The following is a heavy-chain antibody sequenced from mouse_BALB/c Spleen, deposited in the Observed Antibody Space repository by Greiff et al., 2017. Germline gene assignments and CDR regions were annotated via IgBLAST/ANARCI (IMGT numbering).Heavy chain of an antibody. V-gene: IGHV1-69*01. CDR1: GYTFTDYW. J-gene: IGHJ3*01. D-gene: IGHD3-3*01. Sequence: VQLQQPGAELVMPGASVKMSCKASGYTFTDYWMHWVKQRPGQGLEWIGAIDTSDSYTSYNQKFKGKATLTVDESSSTAYMQLSSLTSEDSAVYYCARERDGFAYWGQGTLVTVSA. CDR3: ARERDGFAY. CDR2: IDTSDSYT.